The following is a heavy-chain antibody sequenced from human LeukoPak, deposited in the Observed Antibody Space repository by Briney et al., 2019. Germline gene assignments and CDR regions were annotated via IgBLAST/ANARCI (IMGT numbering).Heavy chain of an antibody. V-gene: IGHV4-61*01. D-gene: IGHD3-22*01. J-gene: IGHJ4*02. Sequence: SETLSLTCTVSGGSLSSGSYYWSWIRQPPGKGLEWIGYIYYSGSIDSNPSLKSRVTISIDTSKNQFSLKLSSVTAADTAVYYCARERYYSDISAFYFDYWGQGTLVTVSS. CDR1: GGSLSSGSYY. CDR3: ARERYYSDISAFYFDY. CDR2: IYYSGSI.